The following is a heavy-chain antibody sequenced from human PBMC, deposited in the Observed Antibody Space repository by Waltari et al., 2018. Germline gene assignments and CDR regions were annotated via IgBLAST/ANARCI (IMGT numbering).Heavy chain of an antibody. Sequence: QLQLQESGSGLVKPSQTLSLTCAVSGGSISSGGYSWSWIRQPPGKGLEWIGYIYHSGSTCYNPTLKSRATIAVDRSKNQFSRKLSSVTAADTAVYYCARALELQDGNWFDPWGQGTLVTVSS. CDR3: ARALELQDGNWFDP. CDR1: GGSISSGGYS. CDR2: IYHSGST. D-gene: IGHD1-7*01. V-gene: IGHV4-30-2*01. J-gene: IGHJ5*02.